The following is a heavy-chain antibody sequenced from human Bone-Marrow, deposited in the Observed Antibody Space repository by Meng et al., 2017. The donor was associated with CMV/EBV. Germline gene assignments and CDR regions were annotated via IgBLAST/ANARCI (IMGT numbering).Heavy chain of an antibody. V-gene: IGHV3-23*03. J-gene: IGHJ5*02. CDR1: GFTFSSYA. Sequence: GASLKISCAASGFTFSSYAMSWVRQAPGKGLEWVSLIYSGGSSTDYADSVRGRFTISRDNSKNTLYLQMNSLRAEDTAIYYCAKGVFWRGYYTGNWFDPWGEATLATFSS. D-gene: IGHD3-3*01. CDR2: IYSGGSST. CDR3: AKGVFWRGYYTGNWFDP.